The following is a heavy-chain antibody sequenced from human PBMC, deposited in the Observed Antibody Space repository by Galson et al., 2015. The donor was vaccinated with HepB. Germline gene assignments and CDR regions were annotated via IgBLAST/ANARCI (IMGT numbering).Heavy chain of an antibody. CDR1: GGTFSSYA. D-gene: IGHD2-21*01. CDR3: ARSPEGYCGGDCLNWFDP. V-gene: IGHV1-69*04. J-gene: IGHJ5*02. Sequence: SVKVSCKASGGTFSSYAISWVRQAPGQGLEWMGRIIPILGIANYAQKFQGRVTITADKSTSTAYMELSSLRSEDTAVYYCARSPEGYCGGDCLNWFDPWGQGTLVTVSS. CDR2: IIPILGIA.